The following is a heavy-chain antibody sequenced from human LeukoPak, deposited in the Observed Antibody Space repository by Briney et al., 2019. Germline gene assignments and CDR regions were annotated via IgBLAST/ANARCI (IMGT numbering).Heavy chain of an antibody. D-gene: IGHD6-6*01. Sequence: ASVKVSCKASGYTFTSYYMHWVRQAPGQGLEWMGIINPSGGSTSYAQKFQGRVTMTRDMSTSTVYMELSRLRSEDTAVYYCARGGSSDYYFDYWGQGPVVSVSS. V-gene: IGHV1-46*01. CDR1: GYTFTSYY. CDR3: ARGGSSDYYFDY. CDR2: INPSGGST. J-gene: IGHJ4*02.